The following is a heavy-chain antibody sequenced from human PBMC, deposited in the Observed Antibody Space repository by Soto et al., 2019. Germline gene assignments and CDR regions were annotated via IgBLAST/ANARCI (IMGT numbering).Heavy chain of an antibody. CDR2: ISSSSSYI. D-gene: IGHD1-1*01. Sequence: GGSLRLSCGASVFTFSIYSMNWGRQAPGKGLEWVSSISSSSSYIYYADSLKGRFTISRDNAKNSLYLQMNSLRAEDTAGYYSARDQGYEFDYWGQGNLVTVSS. V-gene: IGHV3-21*01. J-gene: IGHJ4*02. CDR1: VFTFSIYS. CDR3: ARDQGYEFDY.